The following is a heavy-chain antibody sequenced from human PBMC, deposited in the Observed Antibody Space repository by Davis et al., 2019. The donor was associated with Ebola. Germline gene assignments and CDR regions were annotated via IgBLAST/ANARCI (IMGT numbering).Heavy chain of an antibody. CDR1: GGTFSSYA. J-gene: IGHJ6*02. V-gene: IGHV1-69*13. CDR3: ATNSGGIAAAGKGYYYYGMDV. D-gene: IGHD6-13*01. CDR2: IIPIFGTA. Sequence: SVKVSCKASGGTFSSYAISWVRQAPGQGLEWMGGIIPIFGTANYAQKFQGRVTITADESTSTAYMELSSLRSEDTAVYYCATNSGGIAAAGKGYYYYGMDVWGQGTTVTVSS.